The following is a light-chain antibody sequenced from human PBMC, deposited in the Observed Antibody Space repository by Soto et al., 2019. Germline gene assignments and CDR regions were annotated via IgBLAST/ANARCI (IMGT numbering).Light chain of an antibody. V-gene: IGKV1-33*01. CDR3: QQYDNLPLT. CDR2: DAS. Sequence: DIQMPQSPSSLSASVGDRVTITCQASQDISNYLNWYQQKPGKAPKXXIYDASNLETGVPSRFSGSGSGTDFTFTISSLQPADIATYYCQQYDNLPLTFGGGTKVDIK. CDR1: QDISNY. J-gene: IGKJ4*01.